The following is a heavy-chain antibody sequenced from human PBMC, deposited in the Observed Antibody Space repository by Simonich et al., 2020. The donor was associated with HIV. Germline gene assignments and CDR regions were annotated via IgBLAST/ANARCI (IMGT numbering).Heavy chain of an antibody. CDR3: ARQYSSGWYFWFDP. Sequence: EVQLVQSGAEVKKPGESLNISCKGSGYRFTSFWLGWVRQMPGKGLGWMGNIYPGSSVTRYNPSFQGQVTISADKSISTAYLQWSSLKASDTAMYYCARQYSSGWYFWFDPWGQGTLVTVSS. D-gene: IGHD6-19*01. CDR2: IYPGSSVT. CDR1: GYRFTSFW. J-gene: IGHJ5*02. V-gene: IGHV5-51*01.